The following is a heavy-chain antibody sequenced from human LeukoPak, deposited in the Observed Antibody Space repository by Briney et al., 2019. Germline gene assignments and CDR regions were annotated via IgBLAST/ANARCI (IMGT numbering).Heavy chain of an antibody. CDR3: ARMTPDSPSFDF. V-gene: IGHV2-70*17. CDR1: GFSLNTRPMC. Sequence: ESGPALVQPTQTLTLTCTFSGFSLNTRPMCVVWIRQSPVKALEWLARIDWDDEMFYSKSLRTRLSISKDTSKNQVVLTVTNMHPVDTGIYFCARMTPDSPSFDFWGQGILVTVSS. D-gene: IGHD1-14*01. CDR2: IDWDDEM. J-gene: IGHJ4*02.